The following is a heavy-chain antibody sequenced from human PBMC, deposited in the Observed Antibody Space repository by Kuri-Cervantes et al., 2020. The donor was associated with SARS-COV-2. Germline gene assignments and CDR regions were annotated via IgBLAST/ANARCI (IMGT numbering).Heavy chain of an antibody. CDR3: ASARSLNWGSFDY. CDR1: GYTFTSYG. Sequence: ASVKVSCKASGYTFTSYGISWVRQAPGQGLEWMGWISAYNGNTNYAQKFQGRVTMTRDTSISTAYMELSRLRSDDTAVYYCASARSLNWGSFDYWGQGTLVTVSS. V-gene: IGHV1-18*01. J-gene: IGHJ4*02. CDR2: ISAYNGNT. D-gene: IGHD7-27*01.